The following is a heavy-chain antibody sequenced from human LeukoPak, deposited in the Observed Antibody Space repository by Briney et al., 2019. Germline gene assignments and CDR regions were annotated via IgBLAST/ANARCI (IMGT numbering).Heavy chain of an antibody. CDR3: ARGDGDYVGNDY. J-gene: IGHJ4*01. V-gene: IGHV1-2*02. D-gene: IGHD4-17*01. CDR2: INPNTGGT. Sequence: ASVKVSCKASGYTFTGYYMHWVRQAPGQGFEWMGWINPNTGGTHYAQNFQGRVTMTRDTSINTAYMAFSRLKSDDTAVYFCARGDGDYVGNDYWGHGTLVTVSP. CDR1: GYTFTGYY.